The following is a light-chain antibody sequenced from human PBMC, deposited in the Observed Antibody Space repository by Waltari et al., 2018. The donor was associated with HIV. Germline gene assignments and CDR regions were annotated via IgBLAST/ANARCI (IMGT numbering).Light chain of an antibody. V-gene: IGLV2-14*01. CDR3: GSYTSSTAWV. J-gene: IGLJ3*02. Sequence: QSALTQPASVSGSPGQSITISCTGPTSAFGDYDHFSWYQQHPGKTPKLIIYEVNNRPSGVSNRFSGSKSGNTASLTISGLQAEDEADYYCGSYTSSTAWVFGGGT. CDR1: TSAFGDYDH. CDR2: EVN.